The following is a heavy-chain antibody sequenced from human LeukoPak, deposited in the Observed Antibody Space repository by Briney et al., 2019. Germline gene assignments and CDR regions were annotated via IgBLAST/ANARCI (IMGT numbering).Heavy chain of an antibody. CDR2: IRYDGSNK. V-gene: IGHV3-30*02. Sequence: GGALRLSCAASGFTFSSYGMHWFRQAPGKGLEGVAFIRYDGSNKYYADSVKGRFTISRDNSKNTLYLQMNSLRAEDTAVYYCAKDTVDYGNWFDPWGQGTLVTVSS. CDR3: AKDTVDYGNWFDP. CDR1: GFTFSSYG. J-gene: IGHJ5*02. D-gene: IGHD4-17*01.